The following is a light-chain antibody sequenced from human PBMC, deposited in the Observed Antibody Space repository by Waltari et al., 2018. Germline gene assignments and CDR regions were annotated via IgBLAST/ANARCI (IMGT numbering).Light chain of an antibody. J-gene: IGLJ7*01. V-gene: IGLV1-44*01. CDR1: SSNIGSNP. Sequence: QSVLTQPPSASGTPGLRVPISCSGSSSNIGSNPVNWYQQLPGTAPKLRIYSTKQRPSGVPDRFSGSKSGTSASLAISGLQSEDEADYYCATWDDSLNAAVFGGGTQLSVL. CDR2: STK. CDR3: ATWDDSLNAAV.